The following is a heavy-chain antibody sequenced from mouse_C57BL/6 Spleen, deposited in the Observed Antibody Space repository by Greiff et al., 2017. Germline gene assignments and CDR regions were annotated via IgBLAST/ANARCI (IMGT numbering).Heavy chain of an antibody. CDR1: GYAFRSSW. J-gene: IGHJ4*01. D-gene: IGHD1-1*01. V-gene: IGHV1-82*01. CDR3: AYGSSYRYAMDY. Sequence: VQLQQSGPELVKPGASVKISCKASGYAFRSSWMNWVKQRPGKGLEWIGRIYPGDGDTNYNGKFKGKATLTADKSSSTAYMQLSSLTSEDSAVYFCAYGSSYRYAMDYWGQGTSVTVSS. CDR2: IYPGDGDT.